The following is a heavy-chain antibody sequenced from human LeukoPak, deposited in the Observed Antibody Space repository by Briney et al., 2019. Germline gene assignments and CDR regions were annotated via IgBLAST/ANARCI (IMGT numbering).Heavy chain of an antibody. CDR2: INPNSGGT. CDR3: ARDYHDTSGYYYVIN. Sequence: GASVKVSCKASGYTFTGYYMHWVRQAPGQGLEWMGWINPNSGGTNYAQKFQGRVTMTRDTSISTAYMELSRLRSDDTAVYYCARDYHDTSGYYYVINWGQGTLVTVSS. V-gene: IGHV1-2*02. CDR1: GYTFTGYY. D-gene: IGHD3-22*01. J-gene: IGHJ4*02.